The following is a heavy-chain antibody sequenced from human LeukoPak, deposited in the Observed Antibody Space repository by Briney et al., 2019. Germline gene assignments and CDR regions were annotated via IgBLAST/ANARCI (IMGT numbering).Heavy chain of an antibody. V-gene: IGHV3-21*01. Sequence: SGRSLRLSCAASGFTFSSYSMNWVRQAPGKGLEWVSSISSSSSSINNADSVNGRFTISRDNTKKSLYLQMNSLRAEDTAVYYCARGYGSGRLNVLFDYWGQGTLVTVSS. J-gene: IGHJ4*02. CDR3: ARGYGSGRLNVLFDY. CDR2: ISSSSSSI. D-gene: IGHD3-10*01. CDR1: GFTFSSYS.